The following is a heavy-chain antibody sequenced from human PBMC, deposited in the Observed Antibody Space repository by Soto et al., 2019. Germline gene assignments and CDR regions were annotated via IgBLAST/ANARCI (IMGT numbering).Heavy chain of an antibody. Sequence: QVQLVQSGAEEKKPGASVKVSCKASGYSFTSYAMHWVRQAPGQRLEWMGWIHAGNGNTKYSQKFQGRVTITRDTSASTAYMELSSLRSEDTAVYYCVRATTVTTFDYWGQGTLVTVSS. CDR2: IHAGNGNT. CDR1: GYSFTSYA. CDR3: VRATTVTTFDY. J-gene: IGHJ4*02. D-gene: IGHD4-4*01. V-gene: IGHV1-3*05.